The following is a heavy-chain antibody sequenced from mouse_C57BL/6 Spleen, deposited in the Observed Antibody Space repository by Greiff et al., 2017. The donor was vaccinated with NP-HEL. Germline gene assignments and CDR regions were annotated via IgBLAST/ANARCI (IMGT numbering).Heavy chain of an antibody. Sequence: DVMLVESGGGLVKPGGSLKLSCAASGFTFSSYAMSWVRQTPEKRLEWVATISDGGSYTYYPDNVKGRFTISRDNAKNNLYLQMSHLKSEDTAMYYCARDRREDAMDYWGQGTSVTVSS. CDR2: ISDGGSYT. CDR1: GFTFSSYA. V-gene: IGHV5-4*01. CDR3: ARDRREDAMDY. J-gene: IGHJ4*01.